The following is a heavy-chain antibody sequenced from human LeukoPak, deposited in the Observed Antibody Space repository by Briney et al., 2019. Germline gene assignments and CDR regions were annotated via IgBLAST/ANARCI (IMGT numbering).Heavy chain of an antibody. CDR1: GGSISSSSYY. Sequence: SETLSLTCTVSGGSISSSSYYWGWIRQPPGKGLEWIGSIYYSGSTYYNPSLKSRVTISVDTSKNQFSLKLSSVTAADTAVYYCARRNMVRGDYVWGQGTLVTVSS. D-gene: IGHD3-10*01. CDR2: IYYSGST. V-gene: IGHV4-39*01. J-gene: IGHJ4*02. CDR3: ARRNMVRGDYV.